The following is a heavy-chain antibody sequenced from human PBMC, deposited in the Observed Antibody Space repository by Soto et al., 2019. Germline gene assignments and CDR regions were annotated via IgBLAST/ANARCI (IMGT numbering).Heavy chain of an antibody. J-gene: IGHJ4*02. CDR3: ARLTKDIVIVSPGAPFDY. CDR2: IYHSGST. D-gene: IGHD2-2*01. CDR1: GGSISTDYYY. V-gene: IGHV4-30-4*01. Sequence: LSLTCTVSGGSISTDYYYWSWIRQPPGKGLEWIGYIYHSGSTFYNPSLNSRVTISVDTSKNQFSLKLSSVTAADTAVYYCARLTKDIVIVSPGAPFDYWGQGTLVTVSS.